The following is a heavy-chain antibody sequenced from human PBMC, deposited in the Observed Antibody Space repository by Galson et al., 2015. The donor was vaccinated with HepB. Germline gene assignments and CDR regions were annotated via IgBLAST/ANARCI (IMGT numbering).Heavy chain of an antibody. D-gene: IGHD3-3*01. Sequence: SVKVSCKASGYIFTSYEVHWVRQAPGQGLEWTGIINPSGGSTSYAQKFQGRVTMTRDTSTTTVYMELSSLRSEDTAVYYCARAEFWSGFGWFDPWGQGTLVTVSS. CDR1: GYIFTSYE. CDR2: INPSGGST. CDR3: ARAEFWSGFGWFDP. V-gene: IGHV1-46*01. J-gene: IGHJ5*02.